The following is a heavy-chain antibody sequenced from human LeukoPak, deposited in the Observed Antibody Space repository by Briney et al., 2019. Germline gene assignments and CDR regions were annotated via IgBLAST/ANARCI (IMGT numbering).Heavy chain of an antibody. Sequence: GRSLRLSCAASGFTFSSYAMHWVRQAPGKGLEWVAVISYDGSNKYYADSVKGRFTISRDNFKNTLYLQVNSLRAEDTAVYYCAKDRDWSGGDWESGYFDYWGQGTLVTVSS. CDR3: AKDRDWSGGDWESGYFDY. V-gene: IGHV3-30*04. CDR2: ISYDGSNK. J-gene: IGHJ4*02. CDR1: GFTFSSYA. D-gene: IGHD2-21*02.